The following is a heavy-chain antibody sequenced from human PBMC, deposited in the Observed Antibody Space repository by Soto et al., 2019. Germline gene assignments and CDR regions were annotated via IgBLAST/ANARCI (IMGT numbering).Heavy chain of an antibody. V-gene: IGHV3-15*01. Sequence: EVQLVESGGGLVKPGGSLRLSCAASGFTFSNAWMSWVRQAPGKGLEWVGRIKSKTDGGTTDYAAPVKGRFTIPRDDSKNTLYLQMNSLKTEDTAVYYCTTDGYGSGSYSHDYWGQGTLVTVSS. CDR2: IKSKTDGGTT. D-gene: IGHD3-10*01. CDR1: GFTFSNAW. J-gene: IGHJ4*02. CDR3: TTDGYGSGSYSHDY.